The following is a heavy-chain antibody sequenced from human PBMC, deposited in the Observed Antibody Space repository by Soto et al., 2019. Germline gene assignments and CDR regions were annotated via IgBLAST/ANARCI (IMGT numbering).Heavy chain of an antibody. Sequence: QVQLVESGGGVVQPGRSLRLSCAASGFTFSSYAMHWVRQAPGKGLEWVAVISYDGSNKYYADSVKGRFTISRDNSKNTLFLQLNSLKTEDTALYRCAAERRHDSGWTGAYDMWGQGTVVTVSA. V-gene: IGHV3-30-3*01. CDR2: ISYDGSNK. D-gene: IGHD6-19*01. J-gene: IGHJ3*02. CDR3: AAERRHDSGWTGAYDM. CDR1: GFTFSSYA.